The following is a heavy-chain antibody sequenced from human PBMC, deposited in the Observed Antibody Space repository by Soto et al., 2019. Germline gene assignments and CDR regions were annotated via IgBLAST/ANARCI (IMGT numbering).Heavy chain of an antibody. CDR2: ISYDGSNK. D-gene: IGHD6-13*01. V-gene: IGHV3-30-3*01. Sequence: ESVGGVVQPGRSLRLSCAASGFTFSSYAMHWVRQAPGKGLEWVAVISYDGSNKYYADSVKGRFTISRDNSKNTLYLQMNSLRAEDTAVYYCAREHSSSWYGGVHFDYWGQGTLVTVSS. J-gene: IGHJ4*02. CDR1: GFTFSSYA. CDR3: AREHSSSWYGGVHFDY.